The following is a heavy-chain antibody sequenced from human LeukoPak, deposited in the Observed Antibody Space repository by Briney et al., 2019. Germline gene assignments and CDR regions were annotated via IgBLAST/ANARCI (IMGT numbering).Heavy chain of an antibody. CDR3: AREASYSGSWWYSDH. D-gene: IGHD6-13*01. Sequence: GGSLRLSCAASGFTVSCKYISWVRQAPGKGLEWVSVIYDGGSADYADSVKGRFTISRDNSKSKVYLQMNSLRVEDTAVYYCAREASYSGSWWYSDHWGQGTLVTVSS. V-gene: IGHV3-66*01. CDR1: GFTVSCKY. J-gene: IGHJ4*02. CDR2: IYDGGSA.